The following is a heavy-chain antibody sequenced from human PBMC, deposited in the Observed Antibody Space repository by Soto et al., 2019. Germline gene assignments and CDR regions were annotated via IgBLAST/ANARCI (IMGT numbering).Heavy chain of an antibody. D-gene: IGHD3-10*01. CDR2: ISGSGGST. CDR3: AKERHYYGSGSYYFDY. J-gene: IGHJ4*02. Sequence: EVQLLESGGGLVQPGGSLRLSCAASGFTFSSYAMSWVRQAPGKGLEWVSAISGSGGSTYYADSVKGRFTISRDNSKNTLYLQMNSLRAEDTAVYYCAKERHYYGSGSYYFDYWGQGTLVTVSS. CDR1: GFTFSSYA. V-gene: IGHV3-23*01.